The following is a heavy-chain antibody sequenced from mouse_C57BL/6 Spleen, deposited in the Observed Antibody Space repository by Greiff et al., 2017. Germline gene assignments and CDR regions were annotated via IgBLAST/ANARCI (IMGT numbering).Heavy chain of an antibody. D-gene: IGHD1-1*01. CDR2: INPNNGGT. CDR3: ARRIYYYSSSYGNAMDY. Sequence: VQLQQSGPELVKPGASVKISCKASGYTFTDYYMNWVKQSHGKSLEWIGDINPNNGGTSYNQKFKGKATLTVDKSSSTAYMELRSLTSEDSAVYYCARRIYYYSSSYGNAMDYWGKGTSVTVSS. V-gene: IGHV1-26*01. J-gene: IGHJ4*01. CDR1: GYTFTDYY.